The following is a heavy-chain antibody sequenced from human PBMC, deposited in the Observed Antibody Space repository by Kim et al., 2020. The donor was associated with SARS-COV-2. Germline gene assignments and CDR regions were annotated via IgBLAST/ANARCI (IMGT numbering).Heavy chain of an antibody. CDR2: T. V-gene: IGHV3-74*01. J-gene: IGHJ4*02. D-gene: IGHD7-27*01. Sequence: TRSADSVKGRFTISRDNAKTTLYLQMNSLGAEDTAVYYCARDGFSGVDYWGQGTLVTVSS. CDR3: ARDGFSGVDY.